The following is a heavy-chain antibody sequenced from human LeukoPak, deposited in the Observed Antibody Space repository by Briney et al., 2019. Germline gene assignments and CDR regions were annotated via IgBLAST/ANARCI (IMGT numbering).Heavy chain of an antibody. CDR2: IWYDGSNK. D-gene: IGHD2/OR15-2a*01. CDR3: AKPGSFLWGYFDY. Sequence: GGSLRLSCAASGFTFSSYGMHWVRQAPGKGLEWVAVIWYDGSNKYYADSVKGRFTISRDNSKNTLYLRMNSLRAEDTAVYYCAKPGSFLWGYFDYWGQGTLVTVSP. CDR1: GFTFSSYG. V-gene: IGHV3-33*06. J-gene: IGHJ4*02.